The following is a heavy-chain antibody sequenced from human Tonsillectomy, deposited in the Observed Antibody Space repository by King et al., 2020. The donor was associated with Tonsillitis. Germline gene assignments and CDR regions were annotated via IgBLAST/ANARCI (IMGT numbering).Heavy chain of an antibody. D-gene: IGHD2-2*01. J-gene: IGHJ4*02. CDR3: ASSTYEYFDY. Sequence: LQLQESGSGLVKPSQTLSLTCAVSGGSISSGGYSWSWIRQPPGKGLEWIGYIYHSGSTYYNPSLKSRVTISVDRSKNQFSLKLSSVTAADTAVYYCASSTYEYFDYWGQGTLVTVSS. V-gene: IGHV4-30-2*01. CDR1: GGSISSGGYS. CDR2: IYHSGST.